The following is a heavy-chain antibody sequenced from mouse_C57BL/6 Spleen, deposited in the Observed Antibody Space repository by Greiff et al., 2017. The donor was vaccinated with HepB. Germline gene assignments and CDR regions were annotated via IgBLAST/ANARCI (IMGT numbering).Heavy chain of an antibody. Sequence: EVQGVESGGGLVKPGGSLKLSCAASGFTFSDYGMHWVRQAPEKGLEWVAYISSGSSTIYYADTVKGRFTISRDNAKNTLFLQMTSLRSEDTAMYYCARTHYGNYPYAMDYWGQGTSVTVSS. CDR1: GFTFSDYG. V-gene: IGHV5-17*01. CDR2: ISSGSSTI. D-gene: IGHD2-1*01. CDR3: ARTHYGNYPYAMDY. J-gene: IGHJ4*01.